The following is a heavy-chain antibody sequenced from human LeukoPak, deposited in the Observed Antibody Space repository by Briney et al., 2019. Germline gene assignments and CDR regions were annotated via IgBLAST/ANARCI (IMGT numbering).Heavy chain of an antibody. V-gene: IGHV4-31*03. CDR3: ARSPVRFTNDY. CDR1: GGSISSGGYY. D-gene: IGHD3-3*01. Sequence: SETLSLTCTVSGGSISSGGYYWSWIRQHPGKGLEWVGYIYYSGSTYYNPSLKSRVTISVDTSKNQFSLKLSSVTAADTAVYYCARSPVRFTNDYWGQGTLVTVST. J-gene: IGHJ4*02. CDR2: IYYSGST.